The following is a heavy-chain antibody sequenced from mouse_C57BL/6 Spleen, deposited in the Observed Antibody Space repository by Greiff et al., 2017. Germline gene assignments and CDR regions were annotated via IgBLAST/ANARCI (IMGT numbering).Heavy chain of an antibody. J-gene: IGHJ2*01. D-gene: IGHD1-1*01. V-gene: IGHV3-6*01. CDR2: ISYDGSN. Sequence: EVQLVESGPGLVKPSQSLSLTCSVTGYSITSGYYWNWIRQFPGNKLEWMGYISYDGSNNYNPSLKNRISITRDTSKNQFFLKLNSVTTEDTATYYCARDRIYYYGSSLDYWGQGTTLTVSS. CDR3: ARDRIYYYGSSLDY. CDR1: GYSITSGYY.